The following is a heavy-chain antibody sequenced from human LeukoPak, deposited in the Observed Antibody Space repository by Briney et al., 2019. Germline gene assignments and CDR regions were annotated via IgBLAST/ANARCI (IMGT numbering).Heavy chain of an antibody. CDR1: GCSISSGGYY. D-gene: IGHD2-2*01. Sequence: PSETLCLTCTVSGCSISSGGYYWSWIRPPPGQGLEWNGYIYHSGTPYYHPSLKSRVTISVDRSKNQFSLKLSSVTAADTAVYYCARIDVVVPAADPGYYYYMDVWGKGTTVTVSS. CDR3: ARIDVVVPAADPGYYYYMDV. CDR2: IYHSGTP. J-gene: IGHJ6*03. V-gene: IGHV4-30-2*01.